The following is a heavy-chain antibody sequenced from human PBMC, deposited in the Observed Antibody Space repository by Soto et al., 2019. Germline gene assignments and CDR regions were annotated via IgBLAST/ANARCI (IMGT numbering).Heavy chain of an antibody. CDR3: ASYSGYDFFWFDP. Sequence: QVQLVESGGGVVQPGRSLRLSCAASGFTFSPYTMHWVRQTPGKGLEWVAVISYDGSDKYYADSVKGRFTISRDNAKNSLYLQMNSLRADDTAVYYCASYSGYDFFWFDPWGQGTLVTVSS. CDR1: GFTFSPYT. D-gene: IGHD5-12*01. J-gene: IGHJ5*02. CDR2: ISYDGSDK. V-gene: IGHV3-30-3*01.